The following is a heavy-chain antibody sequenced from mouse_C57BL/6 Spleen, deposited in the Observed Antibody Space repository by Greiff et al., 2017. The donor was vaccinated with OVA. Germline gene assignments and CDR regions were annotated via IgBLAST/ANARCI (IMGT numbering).Heavy chain of an antibody. J-gene: IGHJ3*01. D-gene: IGHD1-1*01. CDR3: ARGRGSSPAWFAY. CDR2: ISDGGSYT. CDR1: GFTFSSYA. V-gene: IGHV5-4*01. Sequence: DVHLVESGGGLVKPGGSLKLSCAASGFTFSSYAMSWVRQTPEKRLEWVATISDGGSYTYYPDNVKGRFTISRDNAKNNLYLQMSHLKSEDTAMYYCARGRGSSPAWFAYWGQGTLVTVSA.